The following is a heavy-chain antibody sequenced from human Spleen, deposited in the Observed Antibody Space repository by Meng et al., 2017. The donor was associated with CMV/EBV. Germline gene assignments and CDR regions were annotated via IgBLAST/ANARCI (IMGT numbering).Heavy chain of an antibody. D-gene: IGHD3-10*01. CDR2: ISWNSDSI. CDR1: GFTFSSYA. J-gene: IGHJ4*02. Sequence: SLKISCAASGFTFSSYAMHWVRQAPGKGLEWVSGISWNSDSIAYADSVKGRFTISRDNAKNSLYLQMNSLRAEDTALYYCAKGRFGELLTRFDYWGQGTLVTVSS. V-gene: IGHV3-9*01. CDR3: AKGRFGELLTRFDY.